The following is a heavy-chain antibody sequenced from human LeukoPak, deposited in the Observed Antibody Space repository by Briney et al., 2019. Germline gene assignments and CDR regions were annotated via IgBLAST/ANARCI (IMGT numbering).Heavy chain of an antibody. CDR1: GFTFSSYS. CDR2: ISASGTAI. Sequence: GGSLRLSCAASGFTFSSYSVKWVRQAPGKGLEWVLYISASGTAIYYADSVKGRFTISRDNAKNSLYLQMNSLRAEDTAVYYCARGIYGDYYFDYWGQGTLVTVSS. J-gene: IGHJ4*02. V-gene: IGHV3-48*01. D-gene: IGHD4-17*01. CDR3: ARGIYGDYYFDY.